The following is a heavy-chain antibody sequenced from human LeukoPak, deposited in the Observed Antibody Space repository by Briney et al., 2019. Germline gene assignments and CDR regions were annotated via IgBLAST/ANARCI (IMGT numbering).Heavy chain of an antibody. V-gene: IGHV4-34*01. J-gene: IGHJ3*02. CDR3: ARSWSTDAFDI. CDR1: GGSFSGYY. CDR2: INHSGST. D-gene: IGHD5/OR15-5a*01. Sequence: SETLSLTCAVYGGSFSGYYWSWIRQPPGKGLEWIGEINHSGSTNYNPSLKSRVTISVDTSKNQFSLKLSSVTAADTAVYYCARSWSTDAFDISGQGTMVTVSS.